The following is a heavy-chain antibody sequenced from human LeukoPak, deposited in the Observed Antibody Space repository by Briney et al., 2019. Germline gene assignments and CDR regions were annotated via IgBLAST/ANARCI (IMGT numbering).Heavy chain of an antibody. D-gene: IGHD1-26*01. CDR3: ARRDTDIVGATDAFDI. CDR2: IYYSGST. CDR1: GGSISSTSYY. Sequence: PSETLSLTCTVSGGSISSTSYYWGWIRQPPGKGPEWIGYIYYSGSTYYNPSLKSRVTISVDTSKNQFSLKLTSVTAADTAVYYCARRDTDIVGATDAFDIWGQGTMVTVSS. J-gene: IGHJ3*02. V-gene: IGHV4-39*01.